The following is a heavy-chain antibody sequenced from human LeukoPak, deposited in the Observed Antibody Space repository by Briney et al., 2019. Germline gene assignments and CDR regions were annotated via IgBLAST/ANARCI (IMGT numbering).Heavy chain of an antibody. D-gene: IGHD3-10*01. CDR3: ARISMGGQAFDI. CDR2: ISAYNGNT. CDR1: GYTFTSYG. Sequence: ASVKVSCKASGYTFTSYGISWVRQAPGQGLEWMGWISAYNGNTNYAQKLQGRATMTTDTSTSTAYMELRSLRSDDTAVYYCARISMGGQAFDIWGQGTMVTVSS. J-gene: IGHJ3*02. V-gene: IGHV1-18*01.